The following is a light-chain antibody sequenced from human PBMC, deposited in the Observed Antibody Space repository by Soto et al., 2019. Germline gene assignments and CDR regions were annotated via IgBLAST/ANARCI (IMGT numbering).Light chain of an antibody. CDR1: QSVSSS. Sequence: EIVLTQSPATLSLSPGERATLSCRASQSVSSSLGWYQQIPGQAPRLLIYDASNRATGIPARFSGSGCGTDFTLTSSSLEPEDCAVYYCQQRSKWTRTFGQGTQLEIK. J-gene: IGKJ2*01. V-gene: IGKV3-11*01. CDR3: QQRSKWTRT. CDR2: DAS.